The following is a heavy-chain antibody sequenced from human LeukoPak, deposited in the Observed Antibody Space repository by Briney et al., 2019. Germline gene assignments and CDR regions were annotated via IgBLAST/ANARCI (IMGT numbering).Heavy chain of an antibody. J-gene: IGHJ4*02. V-gene: IGHV3-9*01. Sequence: GRSLRLSCAASGFTFDDYAMHWVRQAPGKGLEWVSGISWNSGSLGYADSVKGRFTISRDNAKNFLYLQMDSLRADDTAFYYCAKDIIEWGSATWSAGGFASWGQGTLVSVSS. D-gene: IGHD5-12*01. CDR3: AKDIIEWGSATWSAGGFAS. CDR2: ISWNSGSL. CDR1: GFTFDDYA.